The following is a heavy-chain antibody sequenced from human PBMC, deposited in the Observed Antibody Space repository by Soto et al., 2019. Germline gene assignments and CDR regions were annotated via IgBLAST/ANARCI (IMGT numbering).Heavy chain of an antibody. D-gene: IGHD5-18*01. V-gene: IGHV4-59*13. Sequence: QVRLHESGPGLVKPSETLSLTCTVSTDSFNDYYWSWIRQPPGTGLEWIGSIYHTGNTNYNPSHESRVSISVDTSNIQFSLNLSSVTAADTAVYYCARDVGIHDAFDIWGQGTLVTVSS. CDR1: TDSFNDYY. CDR3: ARDVGIHDAFDI. J-gene: IGHJ3*02. CDR2: IYHTGNT.